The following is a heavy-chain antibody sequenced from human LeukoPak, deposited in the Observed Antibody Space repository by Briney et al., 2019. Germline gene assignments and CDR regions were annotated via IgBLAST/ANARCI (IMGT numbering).Heavy chain of an antibody. Sequence: ASVKVSCKASGGTFISYAISWVRQAPGQGLEWMGIINPSGGSTSYAQKFQGRVTMTRDISTSTVYMELSSLRSDDTAVYYCARAAKFGYCSGGSCSGDIWGQGTMVTVSS. J-gene: IGHJ3*02. V-gene: IGHV1-46*01. CDR2: INPSGGST. CDR3: ARAAKFGYCSGGSCSGDI. CDR1: GGTFISYA. D-gene: IGHD2-15*01.